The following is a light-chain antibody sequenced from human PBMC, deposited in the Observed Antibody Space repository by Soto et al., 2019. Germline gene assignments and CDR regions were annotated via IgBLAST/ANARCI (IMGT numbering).Light chain of an antibody. CDR2: EVA. J-gene: IGLJ2*01. Sequence: QSVLTQPASVSGSPGQSITISCTGTSSDIGTYNYVSWYQQHPGRAPKLIIYEVAIRPSGVSNRFSGSKSGNTASLTISGLQADDEADYYCSSWSTSLDVLFGGGTKLTVL. CDR1: SSDIGTYNY. V-gene: IGLV2-14*01. CDR3: SSWSTSLDVL.